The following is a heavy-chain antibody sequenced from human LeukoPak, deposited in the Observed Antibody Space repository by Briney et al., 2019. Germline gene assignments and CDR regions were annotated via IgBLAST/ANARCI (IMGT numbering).Heavy chain of an antibody. J-gene: IGHJ4*02. CDR3: ARHNYGGNSHGGLGY. Sequence: GGSLRLSCAASGFTFSSYAMHWVCQAPGKGLEWVAVISYDGSNKYYADSVKGRFTISRDNSKNTLYLQMNSLRAEDTAVYYCARHNYGGNSHGGLGYWGQGTLVTVSS. D-gene: IGHD4-23*01. CDR1: GFTFSSYA. V-gene: IGHV3-30*01. CDR2: ISYDGSNK.